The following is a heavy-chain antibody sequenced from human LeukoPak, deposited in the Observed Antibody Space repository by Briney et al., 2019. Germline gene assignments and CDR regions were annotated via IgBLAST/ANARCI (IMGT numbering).Heavy chain of an antibody. CDR3: ARQGYCSGGSCPTANNWFDP. V-gene: IGHV5-51*01. Sequence: GGSLEISCQGSGFLFTSYWIGGVGPVPGKGVEGMGMIYPGECDTIHRPSFQGQVTISADKSISTAYLQWSSLKASDTAMYYCARQGYCSGGSCPTANNWFDPWGQGTLVTVSS. CDR2: IYPGECDT. D-gene: IGHD2-15*01. J-gene: IGHJ5*02. CDR1: GFLFTSYW.